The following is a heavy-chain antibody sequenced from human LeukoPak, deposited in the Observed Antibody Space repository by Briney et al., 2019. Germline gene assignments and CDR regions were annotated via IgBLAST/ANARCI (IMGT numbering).Heavy chain of an antibody. D-gene: IGHD2-2*01. CDR1: GFTFSSYA. CDR2: ISYDGSNK. V-gene: IGHV3-30*14. J-gene: IGHJ4*02. Sequence: PGGSLRLSCAASGFTFSSYAMHWVRQAPGKGLEWVAVISYDGSNKYYADSVKGRFTISRDNSKNTLYLQMNSLRAEDTAVYYCAREPPNAPYFDYWGQGTLVTVSS. CDR3: AREPPNAPYFDY.